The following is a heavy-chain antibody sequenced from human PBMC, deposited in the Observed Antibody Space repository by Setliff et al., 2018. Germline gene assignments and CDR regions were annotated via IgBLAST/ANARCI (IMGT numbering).Heavy chain of an antibody. D-gene: IGHD2-8*01. CDR2: ISVYTGNT. J-gene: IGHJ4*02. V-gene: IGHV1-18*01. Sequence: ASVKVSCKASGYTFSHSGITWVRQAPGQGLEWMGRISVYTGNTNYAQKLQGRVTMTTDATTNTAYMELRGLTSDDTAVYYCSRLVRYCSKTTCQTASGAEVWGQGTLVTVSS. CDR1: GYTFSHSG. CDR3: SRLVRYCSKTTCQTASGAEV.